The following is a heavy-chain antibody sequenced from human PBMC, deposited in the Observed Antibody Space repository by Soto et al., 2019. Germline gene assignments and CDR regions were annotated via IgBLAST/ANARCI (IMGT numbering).Heavy chain of an antibody. D-gene: IGHD3-16*02. CDR1: GYTFTDYF. CDR2: INPSVGIK. Sequence: QVHLVQSGAELKKPGASVIVSCKASGYTFTDYFMHWVRQAPGQGLEWVGIINPSVGIKTYAQKFQGRVTLTRDTSRNTVYMELTTLTSEDTAVYYCAKEGQRGSYRFHENWGQGTLVTVSS. J-gene: IGHJ4*02. CDR3: AKEGQRGSYRFHEN. V-gene: IGHV1-46*01.